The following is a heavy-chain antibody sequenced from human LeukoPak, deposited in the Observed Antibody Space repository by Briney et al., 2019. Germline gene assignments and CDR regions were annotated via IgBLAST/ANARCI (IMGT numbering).Heavy chain of an antibody. CDR2: ISSSSSTI. J-gene: IGHJ4*02. CDR1: GFTFSSYS. V-gene: IGHV3-48*01. CDR3: AKVGVDTAMVTGDY. Sequence: GGSLRLSCAASGFTFSSYSMNWVRQAPGKGLEWVSYISSSSSTIYYADSVKGRFTISRDNSKNTLYLQMNSLRAEDTAVYYCAKVGVDTAMVTGDYWSQGTLVTVSS. D-gene: IGHD5-18*01.